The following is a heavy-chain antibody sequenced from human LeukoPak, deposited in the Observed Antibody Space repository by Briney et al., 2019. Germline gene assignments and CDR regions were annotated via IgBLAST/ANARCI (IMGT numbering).Heavy chain of an antibody. CDR1: GGSFRGYY. Sequence: PSETLSVTCAVYGGSFRGYYWSWIRQPPGKGLEWIGEINHSGSTNYNPSLKSRVTISVDTSKNQFSLKLSSVTAADTAVYYCARGPTYYYDSSGYSFFFQHWGQGTLVTVSS. D-gene: IGHD3-22*01. V-gene: IGHV4-34*01. CDR3: ARGPTYYYDSSGYSFFFQH. CDR2: INHSGST. J-gene: IGHJ1*01.